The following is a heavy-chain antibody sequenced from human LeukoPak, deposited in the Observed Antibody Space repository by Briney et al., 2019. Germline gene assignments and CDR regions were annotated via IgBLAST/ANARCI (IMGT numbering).Heavy chain of an antibody. CDR3: ARGHLSSGGKILRY. CDR1: GFTFSSYG. J-gene: IGHJ4*02. D-gene: IGHD2-15*01. V-gene: IGHV3-30*03. Sequence: GGSLRLSCAASGFTFSSYGMHWVRQAPGKGLEWVAVISYDGSNKYYADSVKGRFTISRDNSKNTLYLQMNSLRAEDTAVYYCARGHLSSGGKILRYWGQGTLVTVSS. CDR2: ISYDGSNK.